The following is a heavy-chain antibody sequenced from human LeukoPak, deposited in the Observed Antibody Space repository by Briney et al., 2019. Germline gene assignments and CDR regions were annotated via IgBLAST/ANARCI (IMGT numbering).Heavy chain of an antibody. CDR3: AKVPAGYGGYYFDY. V-gene: IGHV3-7*05. D-gene: IGHD5-18*01. Sequence: PGGSLRLSCAASGFTFSSYWMTWVRQAPGKGLEWVANIKRDGSAKYYVDSVKGRFTISRDNAKNSLYLQMNSLRAEDTAVYYCAKVPAGYGGYYFDYWGQGTLVTVSS. CDR2: IKRDGSAK. CDR1: GFTFSSYW. J-gene: IGHJ4*02.